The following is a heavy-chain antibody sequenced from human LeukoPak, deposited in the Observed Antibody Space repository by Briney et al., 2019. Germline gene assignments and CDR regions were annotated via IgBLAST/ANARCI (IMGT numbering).Heavy chain of an antibody. CDR1: GYSLTHYY. CDR2: INPYSGGT. CDR3: VRDRTKYCSSTSCPLDY. J-gene: IGHJ4*02. V-gene: IGHV1-2*02. D-gene: IGHD2-2*01. Sequence: GASVKVSCKASGYSLTHYYMHWVRPAPGQGLEWMGWINPYSGGTNYAQKFQGRVTMTRDTSISTAYMELSRLRSDDTAVYYCVRDRTKYCSSTSCPLDYWGQGTLVTVSS.